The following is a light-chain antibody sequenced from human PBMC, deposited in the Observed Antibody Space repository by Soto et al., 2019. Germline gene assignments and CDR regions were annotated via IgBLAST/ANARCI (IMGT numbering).Light chain of an antibody. CDR2: KVS. CDR3: MQATHSTWT. J-gene: IGKJ1*01. CDR1: QSLVHSDGNTY. Sequence: DIVMTQTPLSSPVTLGQAASISCRSSQSLVHSDGNTYLSWFHQRPGQPPRLLIYKVSDRFSGVPERFSGSGAGTDFTLTISSVEAEDVGLYYCMQATHSTWTFGQGTKVEIK. V-gene: IGKV2-24*01.